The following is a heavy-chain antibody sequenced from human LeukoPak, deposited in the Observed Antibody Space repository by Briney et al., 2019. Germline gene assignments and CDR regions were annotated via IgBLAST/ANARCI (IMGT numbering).Heavy chain of an antibody. CDR1: GFTFSSYA. V-gene: IGHV3-23*01. D-gene: IGHD3-9*01. J-gene: IGHJ4*02. Sequence: GGSLRLSCAASGFTFSSYAMSWVRQAPGKGLEWVSAISGSGGSTYYADSVKGRFTISRDNSKNTLYLQMNSLRAEDTAVYYCAKSKYYDILTGYYNPRPNYFDYWAREPWSPSPQ. CDR3: AKSKYYDILTGYYNPRPNYFDY. CDR2: ISGSGGST.